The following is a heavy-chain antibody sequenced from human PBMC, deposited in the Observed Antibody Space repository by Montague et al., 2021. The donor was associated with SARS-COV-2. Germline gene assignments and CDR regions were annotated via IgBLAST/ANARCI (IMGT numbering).Heavy chain of an antibody. D-gene: IGHD3-9*01. CDR1: GGSISRYY. J-gene: IGHJ4*02. Sequence: SETLSLTCTVSGGSISRYYWNWIRQPPGKGLEWIAYIYYSGSTNXNPSLKSRVTISVDTSKNQFSLKLSSVTAADTAVYYCARSRENYNILTGYPHYFDYWGQGILVTVSS. CDR3: ARSRENYNILTGYPHYFDY. V-gene: IGHV4-59*01. CDR2: IYYSGST.